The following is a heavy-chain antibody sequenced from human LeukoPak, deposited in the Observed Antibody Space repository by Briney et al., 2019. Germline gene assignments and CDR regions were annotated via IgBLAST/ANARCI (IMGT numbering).Heavy chain of an antibody. J-gene: IGHJ4*02. Sequence: GGSLRLSCTASGFTFGDYAMSWVRQAPGKGLEWVGFIRSKAYGGTTEYAAFVKGRFTISRDDSKSIAYLQMNSLKTEDTAVYYCTRAWGSYRLYFDYWGQGTLVTVSS. CDR2: IRSKAYGGTT. CDR3: TRAWGSYRLYFDY. V-gene: IGHV3-49*04. CDR1: GFTFGDYA. D-gene: IGHD3-16*02.